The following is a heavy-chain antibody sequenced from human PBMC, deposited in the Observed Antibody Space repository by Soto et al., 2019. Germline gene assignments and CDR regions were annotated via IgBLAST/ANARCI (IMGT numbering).Heavy chain of an antibody. D-gene: IGHD5-12*01. J-gene: IGHJ4*02. CDR3: ARGRATTYYFDY. V-gene: IGHV1-69*01. Sequence: QLVQSGAEVKKPGSTVKVSCKASGGTFSTYEINWVRQTPGQGLEWVGSIIPIFDTTNYAQDFQGRVTITADESTSIAYMELSSLKSEDTAVYYCARGRATTYYFDYWGQGTLVTVSS. CDR2: IIPIFDTT. CDR1: GGTFSTYE.